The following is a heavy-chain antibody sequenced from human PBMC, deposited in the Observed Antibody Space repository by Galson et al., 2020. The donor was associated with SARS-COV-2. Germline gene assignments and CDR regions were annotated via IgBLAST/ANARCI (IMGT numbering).Heavy chain of an antibody. D-gene: IGHD6-19*01. CDR3: ARDRRRSSGWYEDYYGMDV. Sequence: GESLKISCAASGFTFSSYSMNWVRQAPGKGLEWVSSISSSSSYIYYADSVKGRFTISRDNAKNSLYLQMNSLRAEDTAVYYCARDRRRSSGWYEDYYGMDVWGQGTTVTVSS. J-gene: IGHJ6*02. CDR1: GFTFSSYS. V-gene: IGHV3-21*01. CDR2: ISSSSSYI.